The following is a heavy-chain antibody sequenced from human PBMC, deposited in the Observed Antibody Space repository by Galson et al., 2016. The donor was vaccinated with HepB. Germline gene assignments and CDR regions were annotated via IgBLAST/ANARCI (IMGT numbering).Heavy chain of an antibody. J-gene: IGHJ3*02. CDR2: INHSGST. CDR1: DGSFSAYY. V-gene: IGHV4-34*01. CDR3: ARGRALRYSWNGGRRTTAGDGFHI. Sequence: SETLSLTCAVYDGSFSAYYWSWIRQPPGKGLEWIGEINHSGSTNYNTSLKSRIAISVDTSKKQFSLKLSSVTAADTAVYYCARGRALRYSWNGGRRTTAGDGFHIWGQGTMVTVSS. D-gene: IGHD1-1*01.